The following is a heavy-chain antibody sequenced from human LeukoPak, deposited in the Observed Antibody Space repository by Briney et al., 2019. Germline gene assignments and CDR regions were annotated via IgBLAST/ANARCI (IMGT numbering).Heavy chain of an antibody. CDR2: IYTSGST. Sequence: SETLSLTCTVSGGSISSGSYYWSWIRQPAGKGLEWIGRIYTSGSTDYNPSLKSRVTMSVDTSKNQFSLKVTSVTAADTAVCYCARDQSSGYNWFAPWGQGTLVTVSS. CDR1: GGSISSGSYY. V-gene: IGHV4-61*02. D-gene: IGHD6-19*01. J-gene: IGHJ5*02. CDR3: ARDQSSGYNWFAP.